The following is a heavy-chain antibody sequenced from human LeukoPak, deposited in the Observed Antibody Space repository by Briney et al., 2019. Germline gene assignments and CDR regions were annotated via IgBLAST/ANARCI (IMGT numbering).Heavy chain of an antibody. CDR2: INSDGSST. J-gene: IGHJ4*02. CDR1: GFTFSSYW. V-gene: IGHV3-74*01. Sequence: GGSLRLSCAASGFTFSSYWMHWVRQAPGKGLVWVSRINSDGSSTSYADSVKGRFTISRDNAKNTLYLQMNSLRAEDTAVYYCARDFYGYDGDYYFDYWGQGTLVTVSS. CDR3: ARDFYGYDGDYYFDY. D-gene: IGHD5-12*01.